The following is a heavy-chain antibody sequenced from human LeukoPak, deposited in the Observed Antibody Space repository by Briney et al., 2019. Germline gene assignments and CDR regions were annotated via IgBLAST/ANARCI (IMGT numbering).Heavy chain of an antibody. CDR3: ARDLGYCSGGDCYPYGMDV. CDR1: GYTFTSYY. J-gene: IGHJ6*02. CDR2: VIPIFGTT. D-gene: IGHD2-15*01. Sequence: ASVKVSCKASGYTFTSYYMHWVRQAPGQGLEWMGGVIPIFGTTNYAQRFQGRVTITTDESTSTAYMELSSLRSDDTAVYYCARDLGYCSGGDCYPYGMDVWGQGTTVTVSS. V-gene: IGHV1-46*01.